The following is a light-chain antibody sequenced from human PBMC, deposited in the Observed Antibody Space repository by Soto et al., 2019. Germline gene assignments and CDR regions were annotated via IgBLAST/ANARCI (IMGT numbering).Light chain of an antibody. V-gene: IGKV3-20*01. CDR2: GAS. CDR3: QQYGSSPPWT. Sequence: IVLAQSPGTLSLSRGERAARSSRASQSVSSSYLAWYQQKPGQAPRLLIYGASSRATGIPDRFSGSGSGTDFTLTISRLEPEDFAVYYCQQYGSSPPWTFGQGTKVDIK. CDR1: QSVSSSY. J-gene: IGKJ1*01.